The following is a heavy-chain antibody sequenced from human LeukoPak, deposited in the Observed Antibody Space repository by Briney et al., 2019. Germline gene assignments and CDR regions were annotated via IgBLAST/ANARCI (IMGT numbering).Heavy chain of an antibody. Sequence: PGGSLRLSCAASGFTFSTYWMSWVRQAPGKGLEWVANIKPDGSEKYFVDSVKGRFTISRDNAKNSLYLQMNSLRAEDTAVYYCARIGYSSGWYAFYFDCWGQGTLVTVSS. CDR3: ARIGYSSGWYAFYFDC. D-gene: IGHD6-19*01. J-gene: IGHJ4*02. V-gene: IGHV3-7*01. CDR1: GFTFSTYW. CDR2: IKPDGSEK.